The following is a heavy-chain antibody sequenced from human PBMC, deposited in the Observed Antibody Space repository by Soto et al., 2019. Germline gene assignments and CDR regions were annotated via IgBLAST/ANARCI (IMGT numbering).Heavy chain of an antibody. V-gene: IGHV1-69*02. CDR1: GGTFSSYT. Sequence: SVKVSCKASGGTFSSYTISWVRQAPGQGLEWMGRIIPILGIANYAQKFQGRVTITRDKSTSTAYMELSSLRSEDTAVYYCAADYSNYWYYYGMDVWGQGTTVTVSS. CDR2: IIPILGIA. J-gene: IGHJ6*02. CDR3: AADYSNYWYYYGMDV. D-gene: IGHD4-4*01.